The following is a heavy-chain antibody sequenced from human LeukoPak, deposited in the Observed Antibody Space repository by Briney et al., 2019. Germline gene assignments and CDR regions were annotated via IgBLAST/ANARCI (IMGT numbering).Heavy chain of an antibody. J-gene: IGHJ4*02. Sequence: SVKVSCKASGGTFSSYAISWVRQAPGQGLEWMGGIIPIFGTANYAQKFQGRVTITADESTSTAYMELSSLRSEDTAVYYCATPQILRFTDYYFDYWGQGTLVTVSS. D-gene: IGHD3-16*01. CDR1: GGTFSSYA. CDR3: ATPQILRFTDYYFDY. CDR2: IIPIFGTA. V-gene: IGHV1-69*13.